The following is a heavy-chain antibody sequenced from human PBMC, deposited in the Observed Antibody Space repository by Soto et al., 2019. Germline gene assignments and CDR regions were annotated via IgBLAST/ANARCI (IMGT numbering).Heavy chain of an antibody. CDR2: ISGSGGST. CDR3: AKDHDRILWFGELSVFDY. J-gene: IGHJ4*02. D-gene: IGHD3-10*01. Sequence: GGSLRLSCAASGFTFSSYAMSWVRQAPGKGLEWVSAISGSGGSTYYADSVKGRFTISRDNSKNTLYLQMNSLRAEDTAVYYCAKDHDRILWFGELSVFDYWGQGTLVTVSS. V-gene: IGHV3-23*01. CDR1: GFTFSSYA.